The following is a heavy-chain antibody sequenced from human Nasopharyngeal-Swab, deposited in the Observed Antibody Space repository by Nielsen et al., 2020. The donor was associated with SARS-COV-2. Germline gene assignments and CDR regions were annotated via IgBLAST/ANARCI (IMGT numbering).Heavy chain of an antibody. Sequence: GESLKISCAASGFTFSSYAMSWVRQAPGKGLEWVSAISGSGGSTYYADSVKGRFTISRDNSKNTLYLQMNSLRAEDTAVYYCAKGQGDYDFWSGYYSSFGYWGQGTLVTVSS. J-gene: IGHJ4*02. CDR3: AKGQGDYDFWSGYYSSFGY. D-gene: IGHD3-3*01. CDR2: ISGSGGST. CDR1: GFTFSSYA. V-gene: IGHV3-23*01.